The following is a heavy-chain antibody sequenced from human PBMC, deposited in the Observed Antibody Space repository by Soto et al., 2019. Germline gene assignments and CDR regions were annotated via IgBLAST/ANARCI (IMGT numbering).Heavy chain of an antibody. CDR1: GYTFTGYY. J-gene: IGHJ3*02. D-gene: IGHD3-10*01. V-gene: IGHV1-2*04. CDR2: INPNSGGT. CDR3: ARELWFGELLYAFDI. Sequence: ASVKVSCKASGYTFTGYYMHWVRQAPGQGLEWMGWINPNSGGTNYAQKFQGWVTMTRDMSISTAYMELSRLRSDDTAVYYCARELWFGELLYAFDIWGQGTMVTVSS.